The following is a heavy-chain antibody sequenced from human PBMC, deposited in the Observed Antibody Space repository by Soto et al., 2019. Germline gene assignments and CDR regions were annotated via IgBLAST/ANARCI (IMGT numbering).Heavy chain of an antibody. CDR3: ARARGAGTFDI. J-gene: IGHJ3*02. D-gene: IGHD3-10*01. V-gene: IGHV3-13*01. Sequence: SXGSLRLSCAASGVTFSSYDMHWVRQATGKGLEWVSAIGTAGDTYYPGSVKGRFTISRENAKNSLYLQMNSLRAGDTAVYYCARARGAGTFDIWGQGSMVTVSS. CDR1: GVTFSSYD. CDR2: IGTAGDT.